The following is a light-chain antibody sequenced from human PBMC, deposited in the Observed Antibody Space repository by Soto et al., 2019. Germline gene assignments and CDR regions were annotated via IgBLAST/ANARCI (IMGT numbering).Light chain of an antibody. V-gene: IGKV1-39*01. Sequence: DIQMTQSPSSLSASVGDRVTITCRASQTISSHLNWYQQKPGKAPNLLIYAASSLQSGVPSRFIGSGSGTDFTLTIARLQPEDCAAYYCQQSYSTPYTFGQGTRLEIK. CDR2: AAS. CDR3: QQSYSTPYT. J-gene: IGKJ2*01. CDR1: QTISSH.